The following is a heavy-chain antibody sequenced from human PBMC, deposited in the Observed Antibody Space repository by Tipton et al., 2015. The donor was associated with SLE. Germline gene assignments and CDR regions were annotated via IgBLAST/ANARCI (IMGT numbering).Heavy chain of an antibody. CDR3: ARQSMAARPDFDF. Sequence: TLSLTCIVSGASIGSSSSSWAWIRQSPNKGLEWIGNIYYDGNTYYNPSLKSRVTISADTSKNVFSLRLSSVTAADTAMYYCARQSMAARPDFDFWGQGTLVTVSS. V-gene: IGHV4-39*07. D-gene: IGHD6-6*01. CDR1: GASIGSSSSS. J-gene: IGHJ4*02. CDR2: IYYDGNT.